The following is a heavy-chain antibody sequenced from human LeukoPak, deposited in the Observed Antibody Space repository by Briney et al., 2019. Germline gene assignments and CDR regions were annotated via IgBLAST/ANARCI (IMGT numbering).Heavy chain of an antibody. Sequence: ASVTVSCKASGYTFTSYGISWVRQAPGQGLEWMGWISAYNGNTNYAQKLQGRVTMTTDTSTSTAYMELGSLRSGDTAVYYCARVSANYGDYDYWGQGTLVTVSS. D-gene: IGHD4-17*01. V-gene: IGHV1-18*01. CDR2: ISAYNGNT. CDR3: ARVSANYGDYDY. CDR1: GYTFTSYG. J-gene: IGHJ4*02.